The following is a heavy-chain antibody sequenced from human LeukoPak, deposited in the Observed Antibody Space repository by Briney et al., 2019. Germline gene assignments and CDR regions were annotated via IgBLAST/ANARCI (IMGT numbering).Heavy chain of an antibody. V-gene: IGHV3-20*01. Sequence: PGGSLRLSCAASGFTFDDYGMSWVRQAPGKGLEWVSGINWNGGSTGYADSVKGRFTISRDNAKNSLYLQMNSLRAEDTALYHCARDRRVVAGLGWFDPWGQGTLVTVSS. CDR1: GFTFDDYG. J-gene: IGHJ5*02. CDR2: INWNGGST. D-gene: IGHD6-19*01. CDR3: ARDRRVVAGLGWFDP.